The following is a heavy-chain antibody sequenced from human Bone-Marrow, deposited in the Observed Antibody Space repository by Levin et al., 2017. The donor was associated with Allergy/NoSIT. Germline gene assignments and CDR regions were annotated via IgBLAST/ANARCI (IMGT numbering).Heavy chain of an antibody. V-gene: IGHV4-34*01. Sequence: SETLSLTCAVDVGSFTGYFWTWIRQPPGKGLEWIGEINHSGSTKYNPSLTSRVTISVDTSKKEFSLNLSSVTAADAAVFYCARGGSWSFSYYVDYWGQGNRVTVSS. CDR3: ARGGSWSFSYYVDY. J-gene: IGHJ4*02. CDR1: VGSFTGYF. D-gene: IGHD1-26*01. CDR2: INHSGST.